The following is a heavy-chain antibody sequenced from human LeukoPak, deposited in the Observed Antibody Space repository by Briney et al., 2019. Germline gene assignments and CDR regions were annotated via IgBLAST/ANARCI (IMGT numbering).Heavy chain of an antibody. CDR3: AKDKDTAMVRHYFDY. CDR1: GFTFSIYG. J-gene: IGHJ4*02. D-gene: IGHD5-18*01. V-gene: IGHV3-30*02. Sequence: PGGSLRLSCAAPGFTFSIYGMHWVRQAQGKGLEWGAFIRYDGSNKYYADSVKGRFTISRDNSKNTLYLQMNSLRAEDTAVYYCAKDKDTAMVRHYFDYWGQGTLVTVSS. CDR2: IRYDGSNK.